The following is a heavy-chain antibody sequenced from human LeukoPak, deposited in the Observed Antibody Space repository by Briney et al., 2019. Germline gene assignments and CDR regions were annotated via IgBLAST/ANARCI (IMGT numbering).Heavy chain of an antibody. J-gene: IGHJ5*02. D-gene: IGHD3-9*01. CDR3: ARGRRRLRYFDWLLGNWFDP. CDR1: GGSFSGYY. CDR2: IYHSGST. Sequence: SETLSLTCAVYGGSFSGYYWSWIRQPPGKGLEWIGEIYHSGSTNYNPSLKSRVTISVDTSKNQFSLKLSSVTAADTAVYYCARGRRRLRYFDWLLGNWFDPWGQGTLVTVSS. V-gene: IGHV4-34*01.